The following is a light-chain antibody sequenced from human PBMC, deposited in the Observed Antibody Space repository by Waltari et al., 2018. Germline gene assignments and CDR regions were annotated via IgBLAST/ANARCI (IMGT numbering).Light chain of an antibody. V-gene: IGLV2-23*01. J-gene: IGLJ2*01. CDR1: RTYVGVSNL. CDR2: EGS. CDR3: CSYAGSVV. Sequence: QSALTQPPSVSRSPGQSITIPCPGTRTYVGVSNLVSWYQQHPGKAPKLMIYEGSKRPSGVSNRFSGSKSGNTASLTISGLQAEDEADYYCCSYAGSVVFGGGTKLTVL.